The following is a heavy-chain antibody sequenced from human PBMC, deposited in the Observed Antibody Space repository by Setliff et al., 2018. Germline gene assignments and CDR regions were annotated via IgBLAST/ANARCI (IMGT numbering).Heavy chain of an antibody. CDR3: AKDNGPWSPPEY. V-gene: IGHV3-30*02. Sequence: PGGSLRLSCAASGFTFSSYGMHWVRQAPGKGLEWVAFIRYDGSNKYYADSVKGRFTISRDNSKNTAYLQMNSLRDEDSAVYYCAKDNGPWSPPEYWGQGTLVTVSS. J-gene: IGHJ4*02. D-gene: IGHD2-8*02. CDR2: IRYDGSNK. CDR1: GFTFSSYG.